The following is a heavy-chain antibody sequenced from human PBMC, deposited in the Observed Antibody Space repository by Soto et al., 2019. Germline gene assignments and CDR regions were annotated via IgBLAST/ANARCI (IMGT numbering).Heavy chain of an antibody. CDR1: GGSITSANW. J-gene: IGHJ5*02. D-gene: IGHD2-8*01. V-gene: IGHV4-4*02. Sequence: PSETLSLTCAVSGGSITSANWWTWVRQPPGGGLEWIGEISHRGSINYNPSLKSRVTISVDKSTNQFSLNLTSVTAADTAVYYCAAGGGFIRGRMVSFDPWGPGTLVTVSS. CDR2: ISHRGSI. CDR3: AAGGGFIRGRMVSFDP.